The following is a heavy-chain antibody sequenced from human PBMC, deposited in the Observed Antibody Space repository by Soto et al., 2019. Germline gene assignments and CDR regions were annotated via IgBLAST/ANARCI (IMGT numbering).Heavy chain of an antibody. Sequence: QVQLVESGGGVVQPGRSLRLSCAASGFTFSSYGMHWVRQAPGKGLEWVAVIWCDGSNKYYADSVQGRFTISRDNSKNTLYLHMNSLRAEDTAVYYCAREPPYPAYCSSTSCYGDYFDYWGQGTLVTVSS. V-gene: IGHV3-33*01. CDR3: AREPPYPAYCSSTSCYGDYFDY. CDR1: GFTFSSYG. J-gene: IGHJ4*02. CDR2: IWCDGSNK. D-gene: IGHD2-2*01.